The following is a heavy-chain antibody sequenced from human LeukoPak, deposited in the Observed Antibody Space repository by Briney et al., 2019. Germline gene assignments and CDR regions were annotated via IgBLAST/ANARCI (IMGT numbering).Heavy chain of an antibody. Sequence: ASVKVSCKASGYTFTSYYMHWVRQAPGQGLEWMGIINPSGGSTSYAQKFQGRVTMTRDMSPSTVYMELSSLRSEDTAVYYCARDPYGGSATSYYYYMDVWGKGTTVTVSS. CDR2: INPSGGST. V-gene: IGHV1-46*01. J-gene: IGHJ6*03. CDR3: ARDPYGGSATSYYYYMDV. CDR1: GYTFTSYY. D-gene: IGHD3-16*01.